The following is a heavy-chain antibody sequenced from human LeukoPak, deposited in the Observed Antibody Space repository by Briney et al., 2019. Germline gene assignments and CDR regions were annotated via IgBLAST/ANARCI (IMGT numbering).Heavy chain of an antibody. D-gene: IGHD5-18*01. CDR3: AKNAGYSYGLYYFDY. CDR1: GFPFSNYA. V-gene: IGHV3-23*01. CDR2: LISSGTTT. Sequence: GGSLRLSCAASGFPFSNYAMSWVRQAPGKGLEWVSSLISSGTTTYYADSVEGRFTISRDNSKNTVHLQMDSLRAEDSAVYYCAKNAGYSYGLYYFDYWGRGTLVTVSS. J-gene: IGHJ4*02.